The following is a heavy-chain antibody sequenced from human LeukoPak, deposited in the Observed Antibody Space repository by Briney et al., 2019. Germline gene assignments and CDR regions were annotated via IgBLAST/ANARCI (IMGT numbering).Heavy chain of an antibody. CDR3: ARRYSSGWFY. Sequence: GGSLRLSCAAPGFPFSNYWMSRVRQAPGKGLEWVANIKEDGSEKYYVDSVKGRFTISRDNAKNSLYLQMNSLRAEDTAVYYCARRYSSGWFYWGQGTLVTVSS. D-gene: IGHD6-19*01. CDR1: GFPFSNYW. CDR2: IKEDGSEK. V-gene: IGHV3-7*04. J-gene: IGHJ4*02.